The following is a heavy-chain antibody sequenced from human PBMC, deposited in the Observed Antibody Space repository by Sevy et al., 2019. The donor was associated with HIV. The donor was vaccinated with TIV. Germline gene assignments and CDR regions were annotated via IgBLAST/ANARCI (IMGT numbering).Heavy chain of an antibody. CDR2: IYSGGST. D-gene: IGHD3-10*01. CDR1: GFTVSSNY. CDR3: AREAGHGSGSYYKDLYYFDY. J-gene: IGHJ4*02. V-gene: IGHV3-66*02. Sequence: GGSLRLSCAASGFTVSSNYMSWVRQAPGKGLEWVSVIYSGGSTYYADSVKGRFTISRDNSKNTQYLQMNSLRAEDTTVYYCAREAGHGSGSYYKDLYYFDYWGQGTLVTVSS.